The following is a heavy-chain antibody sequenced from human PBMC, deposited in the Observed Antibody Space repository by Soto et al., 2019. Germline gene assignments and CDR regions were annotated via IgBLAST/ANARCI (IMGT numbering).Heavy chain of an antibody. D-gene: IGHD2-2*01. CDR2: ISSSSSYI. CDR1: GFTFSSYS. V-gene: IGHV3-21*01. CDR3: ARDRGVRVVVVPPDY. Sequence: GGALRLSCAASGFTFSSYSMNWVRQAPGKGLEWVSSISSSSSYIYYADSVKGRFTISRDNAKNSLYLQMNSLRAEDTAVYYCARDRGVRVVVVPPDYWGQGTLVTVSS. J-gene: IGHJ4*02.